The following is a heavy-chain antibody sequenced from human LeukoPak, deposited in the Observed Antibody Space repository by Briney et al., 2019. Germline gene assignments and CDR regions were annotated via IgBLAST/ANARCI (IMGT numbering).Heavy chain of an antibody. V-gene: IGHV1-69*05. CDR3: ARGPFGSGYK. Sequence: ASVKVSCKASGGTFSSYAISWVRQAPGQGLEWMGGIIPIFGTANYAQKFQGRVTMTRNTSISTAYMELSSLRSEDTAVYYCARGPFGSGYKWGQGTLVTVSS. CDR2: IIPIFGTA. J-gene: IGHJ4*02. D-gene: IGHD3-22*01. CDR1: GGTFSSYA.